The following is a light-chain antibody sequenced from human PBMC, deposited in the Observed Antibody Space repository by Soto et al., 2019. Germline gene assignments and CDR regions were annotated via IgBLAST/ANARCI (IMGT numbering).Light chain of an antibody. CDR3: QQYNTFSFT. Sequence: DIQMTQSPSTLFASLGDRVTITCRASRTISDWLAWYQQRPGKAPKLLIYRAPRLESGVPSRFSGSGSGTEFTLTISGLQPDDFASYYCQQYNTFSFTFGQGTKVDIK. J-gene: IGKJ2*01. V-gene: IGKV1-5*03. CDR1: RTISDW. CDR2: RAP.